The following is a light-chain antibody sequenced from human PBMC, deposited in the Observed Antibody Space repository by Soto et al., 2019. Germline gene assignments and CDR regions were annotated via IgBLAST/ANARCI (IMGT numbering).Light chain of an antibody. CDR1: SSDVGGYNY. V-gene: IGLV2-8*01. CDR3: SSFAGGGNPVL. Sequence: QSVLTQPPSASGSLGQSVTISCTGTSSDVGGYNYVSWHQQHPGKAPKVMIYEVTKRPPGVPDRFSGSKSGNTASLTVSGLQAEEEADYYCSSFAGGGNPVLLGGGTKVTVL. J-gene: IGLJ2*01. CDR2: EVT.